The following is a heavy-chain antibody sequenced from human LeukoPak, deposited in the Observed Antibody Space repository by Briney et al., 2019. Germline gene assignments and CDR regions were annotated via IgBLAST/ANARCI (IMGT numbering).Heavy chain of an antibody. CDR3: ARKAGHTAMFAGGMDV. D-gene: IGHD5-18*01. J-gene: IGHJ6*02. CDR1: GGSFSGYY. CDR2: INHSGST. Sequence: PSETLSLTCAVYGGSFSGYYWSWIRQPPGKGLEWIGEINHSGSTNYNPSLKSRVTISVDTSKNQFSLKLSSVTAADTAVYYCARKAGHTAMFAGGMDVWGQGTTVTVSS. V-gene: IGHV4-34*01.